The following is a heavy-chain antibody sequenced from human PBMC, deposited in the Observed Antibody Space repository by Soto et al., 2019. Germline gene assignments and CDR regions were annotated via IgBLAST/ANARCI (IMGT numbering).Heavy chain of an antibody. CDR3: ASGVGVEDKTFDL. CDR1: GITFSDHY. D-gene: IGHD1-26*01. V-gene: IGHV3-72*01. CDR2: IRNKANRYTT. Sequence: QPGGSLRLSCAASGITFSDHYMDWFRRAPGKGLEWVGRIRNKANRYTTEHAAPVKGRFSVSRDDLRKTLYLQMNSLKIEDTAVYYCASGVGVEDKTFDLWGQGTMVTVSS. J-gene: IGHJ3*01.